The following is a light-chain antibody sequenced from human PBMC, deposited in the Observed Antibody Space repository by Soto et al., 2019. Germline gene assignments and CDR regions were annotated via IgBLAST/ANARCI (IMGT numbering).Light chain of an antibody. CDR1: QTITTY. Sequence: DIQMTQSPSSLSASVGDRVTITCRASQTITTYLNWYQQKPGKAPKLLIYAASSLQSGVASRCSGSGSATDFTLTSSSLPHEDFVNYCYQQSSSNLWTFGQGTKVEIK. CDR2: AAS. J-gene: IGKJ1*01. V-gene: IGKV1-39*01. CDR3: QQSSSNLWT.